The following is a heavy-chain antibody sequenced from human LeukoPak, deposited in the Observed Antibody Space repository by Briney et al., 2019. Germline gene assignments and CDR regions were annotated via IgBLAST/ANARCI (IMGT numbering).Heavy chain of an antibody. CDR2: ISGSGGSS. D-gene: IGHD3-10*01. CDR3: AKERMVRGVGFDY. Sequence: GGSLRLSCAASGFTFSSSAMSWVRQAPGKGLEWVSAISGSGGSSYYADSVKGRFTISRDNSKNTLYLQKNSLRAEDTAVYYCAKERMVRGVGFDYWGQGTLVTVSS. J-gene: IGHJ4*02. V-gene: IGHV3-23*01. CDR1: GFTFSSSA.